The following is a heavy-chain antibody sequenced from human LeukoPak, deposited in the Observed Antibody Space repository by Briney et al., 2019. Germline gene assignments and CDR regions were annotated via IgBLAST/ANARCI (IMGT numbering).Heavy chain of an antibody. Sequence: ASVKVSCKASGYTFTSYDINWVRQATGQGLEWMGWMNPNNGNTGYAQKFQGRVTMTRNTSISTAYMELSSLRSEDTAVYYCASASTYDFWSGYYTPVYGMDVWGQGTTVTVSS. V-gene: IGHV1-8*01. CDR3: ASASTYDFWSGYYTPVYGMDV. CDR1: GYTFTSYD. CDR2: MNPNNGNT. D-gene: IGHD3-3*01. J-gene: IGHJ6*02.